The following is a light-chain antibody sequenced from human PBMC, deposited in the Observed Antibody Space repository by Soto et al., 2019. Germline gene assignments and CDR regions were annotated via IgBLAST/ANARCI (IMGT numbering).Light chain of an antibody. CDR3: VVYMGSGIWV. V-gene: IGLV8-61*01. CDR1: SGSVSTGHY. CDR2: STN. J-gene: IGLJ3*02. Sequence: QAVVTQEPSFSVSPGGTVTLTCGLNSGSVSTGHYPSWYQQTPGQAPRTLIYSTNTRSSGVPDRFSGSILGNKAALTITGAQADDECDYYCVVYMGSGIWVFGGGTKVTVL.